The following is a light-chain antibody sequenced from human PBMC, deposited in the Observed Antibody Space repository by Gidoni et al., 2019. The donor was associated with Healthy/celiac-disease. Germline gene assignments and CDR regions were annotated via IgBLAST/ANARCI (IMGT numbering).Light chain of an antibody. CDR1: SSNIGAGYD. V-gene: IGLV1-40*01. CDR2: GNS. J-gene: IGLJ2*01. CDR3: QSYDSSLSAVV. Sequence: QSVLTQPPSVSEPPGQRVTISCTGSSSNIGAGYDVHWYQQLPGTAPKLLIYGNSNRPSGVPDRFSGSKSGTSASLAITGLQAEDEADYYCQSYDSSLSAVVFGGGTKLTVL.